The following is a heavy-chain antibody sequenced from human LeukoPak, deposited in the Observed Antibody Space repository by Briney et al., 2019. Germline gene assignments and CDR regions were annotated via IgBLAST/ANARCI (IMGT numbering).Heavy chain of an antibody. CDR2: ICSSGSTI. D-gene: IGHD3-10*01. CDR3: ARDRNVAWFGELSDLDY. CDR1: GFTFSSYE. V-gene: IGHV3-48*03. J-gene: IGHJ4*02. Sequence: PGGSLRLSSAASGFTFSSYEMNWVRQAPGKGLEWVSYICSSGSTIYYADSVKGRFTISRDNAKNSLYLQMNSLRAEDTAVYYCARDRNVAWFGELSDLDYWGQGTLVTVSS.